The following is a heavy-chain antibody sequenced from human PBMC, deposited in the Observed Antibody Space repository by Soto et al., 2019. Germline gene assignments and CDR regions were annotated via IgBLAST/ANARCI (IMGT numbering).Heavy chain of an antibody. J-gene: IGHJ4*02. CDR1: GGSTSSYY. V-gene: IGHV4-59*01. D-gene: IGHD3-16*02. CDR3: ARLLYDYVWGSYRFTGLDY. CDR2: IYYSGST. Sequence: SLTCTVSGGSTSSYYWSWIRQPPGKGLELIWDIYYSGSTNYNPSLKSRVTISVDTSKNQFSLKLSSVTAADTAVYYCARLLYDYVWGSYRFTGLDYWGQGTLVTVSS.